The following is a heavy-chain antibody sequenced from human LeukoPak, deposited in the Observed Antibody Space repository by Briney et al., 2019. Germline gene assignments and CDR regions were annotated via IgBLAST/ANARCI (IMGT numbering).Heavy chain of an antibody. J-gene: IGHJ4*01. CDR3: ARYEGGGLDY. Sequence: GGSLRLSCAASGFTFSTYWMTWVRQAPGKGLEWVANIKEDESGKYYVDSVKGRFTISRDNVKNSLFLQMNSLRADDTAVYYCARYEGGGLDYWGHGTLVTVSS. D-gene: IGHD4-23*01. CDR1: GFTFSTYW. CDR2: IKEDESGK. V-gene: IGHV3-7*05.